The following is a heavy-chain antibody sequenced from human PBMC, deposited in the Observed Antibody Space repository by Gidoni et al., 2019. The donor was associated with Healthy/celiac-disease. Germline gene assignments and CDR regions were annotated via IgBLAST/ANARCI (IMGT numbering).Heavy chain of an antibody. V-gene: IGHV4-31*03. D-gene: IGHD3-16*01. CDR1: SGSLSSGGYY. CDR2: IYYSGST. Sequence: QVQLHASGPGLVKPSQSLSLTRTVSSGSLSSGGYYWSWIRQHPGKGLEWIGYIYYSGSTYYNPSLKSRVTISVDTSKNQFSLKLSSVTAADTAVYYCARELGDYVSRAFDIWGQGTMVTVSS. CDR3: ARELGDYVSRAFDI. J-gene: IGHJ3*02.